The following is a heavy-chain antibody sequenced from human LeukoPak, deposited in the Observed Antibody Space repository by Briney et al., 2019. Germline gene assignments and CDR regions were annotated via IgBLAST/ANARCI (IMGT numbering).Heavy chain of an antibody. V-gene: IGHV3-7*01. CDR1: VFTFSSNW. J-gene: IGHJ4*02. CDR3: ARANNSSWHN. D-gene: IGHD6-13*01. CDR2: IKPDGSAE. Sequence: GGSLRLSCATSVFTFSSNWMSWVRHAPWRGLEWVANIKPDGSAEYYAASVKGRVTVFRDNAKNSLYLQMNSLRAEDTAVYYCARANNSSWHNWGQGTLVTVSS.